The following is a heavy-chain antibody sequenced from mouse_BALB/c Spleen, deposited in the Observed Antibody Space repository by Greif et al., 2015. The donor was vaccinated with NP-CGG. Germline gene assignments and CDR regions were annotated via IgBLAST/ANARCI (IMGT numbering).Heavy chain of an antibody. J-gene: IGHJ2*01. Sequence: QVQLQQSGAELAKPGASVKMSCKASGYTFTSYWMHWVKQRPGQGLEWIGYINPSTGYTEYNQKFKDKATLTADKSSSTAYTQLSSLTSEDSAVYYCASYYGSSYFDYWGQGTTLTVSS. CDR1: GYTFTSYW. D-gene: IGHD1-1*01. CDR3: ASYYGSSYFDY. CDR2: INPSTGYT. V-gene: IGHV1-7*01.